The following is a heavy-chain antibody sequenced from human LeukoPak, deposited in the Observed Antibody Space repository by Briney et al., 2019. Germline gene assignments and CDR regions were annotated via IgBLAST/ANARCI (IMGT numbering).Heavy chain of an antibody. CDR1: GLTFSSYA. D-gene: IGHD4-17*01. CDR2: ISGSGGST. CDR3: AKVLRGLAYYGDYSD. Sequence: GGSLRLSCAASGLTFSSYAMTWVRQAPGKGREWVSSISGSGGSTYYADSVKGRFTISKSNSKNTVYLQMNSLRAEDTAVYYCAKVLRGLAYYGDYSDWGQGTLVTVSS. V-gene: IGHV3-23*01. J-gene: IGHJ4*02.